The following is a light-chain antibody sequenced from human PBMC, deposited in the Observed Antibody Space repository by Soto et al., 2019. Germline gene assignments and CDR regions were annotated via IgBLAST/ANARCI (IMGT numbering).Light chain of an antibody. CDR1: QDINDY. Sequence: EIQMTQSPSSLSASLGDRVTITCQASQDINDYSNWYQQKPGKAPRLLIYGSSFLEVGVPSRFSGNGSGTHFTLTISSLQPEDVSTYYCQQYDSFPYPFGQGTRLEIK. CDR2: GSS. J-gene: IGKJ2*01. V-gene: IGKV1-33*01. CDR3: QQYDSFPYP.